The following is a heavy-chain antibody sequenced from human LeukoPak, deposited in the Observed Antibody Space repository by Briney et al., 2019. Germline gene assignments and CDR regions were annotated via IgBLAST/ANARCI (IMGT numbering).Heavy chain of an antibody. V-gene: IGHV4-39*01. CDR3: ARRPRAAAGTGLFGY. CDR1: GGSISSSSYY. Sequence: TSETLSLTCTVSGGSISSSSYYWGWIRQPPGKGLEWIGSIYYSGSTYYNPSLKSRVTISVDTSKNQFSLKLSSVTAADTAVYYCARRPRAAAGTGLFGYWGRGTLVTVSS. D-gene: IGHD6-13*01. CDR2: IYYSGST. J-gene: IGHJ4*02.